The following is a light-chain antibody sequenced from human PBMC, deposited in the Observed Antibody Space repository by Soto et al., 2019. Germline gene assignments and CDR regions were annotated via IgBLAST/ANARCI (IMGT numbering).Light chain of an antibody. CDR1: QSISNS. CDR3: QQSYSSPQMYT. V-gene: IGKV1-39*01. J-gene: IGKJ2*01. CDR2: AAS. Sequence: DIQMTQSPSSLSACVGDRVTITCRASQSISNSLDWYQQKPGKAPDLLIYAASNLQSGVPSRFTGSGSGTDFTLTISSLQPEDFTTYYCQQSYSSPQMYTFGQGTKLEIK.